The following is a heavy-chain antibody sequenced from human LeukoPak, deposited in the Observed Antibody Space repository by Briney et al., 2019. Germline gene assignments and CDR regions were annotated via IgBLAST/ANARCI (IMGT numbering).Heavy chain of an antibody. V-gene: IGHV1-2*02. CDR2: INPNSCGT. J-gene: IGHJ3*02. CDR1: GYTFTGYY. Sequence: ASVKVSCKASGYTFTGYYMHWVRQAPGQGLEWMGWINPNSCGTKYAHKFQGRVTMTRETSISTAYMELRRLRSDDTAVYDCQTLKYYYGSGSPYAFDIWGQGTVVTVSS. CDR3: QTLKYYYGSGSPYAFDI. D-gene: IGHD3-10*01.